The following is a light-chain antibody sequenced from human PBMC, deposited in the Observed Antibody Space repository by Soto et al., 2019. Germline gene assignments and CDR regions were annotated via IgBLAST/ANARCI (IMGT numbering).Light chain of an antibody. CDR3: QQYNSSSPET. Sequence: DIQMTQPPSTLSASVGDRVTITCRASQSISSWLAWYQQKPGKAPKLLIYDASSLESGVPSRFSGSGSGTEFTLTISSLQPDDFATYYCQQYNSSSPETFGQGTKVDI. V-gene: IGKV1-5*01. J-gene: IGKJ1*01. CDR1: QSISSW. CDR2: DAS.